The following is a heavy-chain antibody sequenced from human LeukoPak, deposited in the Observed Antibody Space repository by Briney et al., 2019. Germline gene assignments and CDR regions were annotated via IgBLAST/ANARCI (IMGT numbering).Heavy chain of an antibody. CDR2: IYSGGST. CDR1: GFTVSSNY. D-gene: IGHD6-13*01. CDR3: ARDETGYSRSWYATLYY. Sequence: GGSLRLSCAAPGFTVSSNYMSWVRQAPGKGLEWVSVIYSGGSTYYADCVKGRFTISRDNSKNTLYLQMNSLRAEDTAVYYCARDETGYSRSWYATLYYWGQGTLVTVSS. J-gene: IGHJ4*02. V-gene: IGHV3-53*01.